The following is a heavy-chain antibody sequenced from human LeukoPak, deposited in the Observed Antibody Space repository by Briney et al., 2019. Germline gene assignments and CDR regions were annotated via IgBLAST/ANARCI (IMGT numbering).Heavy chain of an antibody. D-gene: IGHD4-11*01. CDR2: IGRSGSTT. Sequence: GGSLRLSCTASGFTFSDSYRTWIRQAPGKGMEWVSHIGRSGSTTYYADSVKGRFTISRDNAKNSLFLQMNSLRAEDTAVYHCATLNYDAFDIWGPGTMVTVSS. J-gene: IGHJ3*02. CDR1: GFTFSDSY. V-gene: IGHV3-11*04. CDR3: ATLNYDAFDI.